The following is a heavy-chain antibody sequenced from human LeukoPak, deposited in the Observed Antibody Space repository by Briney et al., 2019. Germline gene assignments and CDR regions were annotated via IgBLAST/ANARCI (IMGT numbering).Heavy chain of an antibody. Sequence: SETLSLTCTVSGGSISSYYWSWIRQPPGKGLEWIGYIYHSGSTYYNPSLKSRVTISVDRSKNQFSLKLSSVTAADTAVYYCARAEAGVGYFDYWGQGTLVTVSS. CDR3: ARAEAGVGYFDY. CDR2: IYHSGST. V-gene: IGHV4-59*12. D-gene: IGHD1-26*01. CDR1: GGSISSYY. J-gene: IGHJ4*02.